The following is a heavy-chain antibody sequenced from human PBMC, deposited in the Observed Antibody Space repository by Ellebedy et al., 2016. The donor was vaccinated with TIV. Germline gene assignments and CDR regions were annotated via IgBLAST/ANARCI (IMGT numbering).Heavy chain of an antibody. D-gene: IGHD3-10*01. CDR3: ARDLLWCGELSVMDYYYGMDV. V-gene: IGHV3-33*08. CDR1: GFTFSSYG. Sequence: GESLKISCAASGFTFSSYGMHWVRQAPGKGLEWVAVIWYDGSNKYYADSVKGRFTISRDNSKNTLYLQMNSLRAEDTAVYYCARDLLWCGELSVMDYYYGMDVWGQGTTVTVSS. CDR2: IWYDGSNK. J-gene: IGHJ6*02.